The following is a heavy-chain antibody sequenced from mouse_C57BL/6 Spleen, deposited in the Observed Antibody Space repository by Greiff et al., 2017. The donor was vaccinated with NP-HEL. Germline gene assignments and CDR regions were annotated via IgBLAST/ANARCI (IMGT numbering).Heavy chain of an antibody. J-gene: IGHJ1*03. Sequence: VQLQQSDAELVKPGASVKISCKVSGYTFTDHTIHWMKQRPEQGLEWIGYIYPRDGSTKYNEKFKGKATLNADKSSSTAYMQRNSLTSEDSAVYFCARSGTYYSNYGYFDVWGTGTTVTVSS. CDR3: ARSGTYYSNYGYFDV. D-gene: IGHD2-5*01. CDR2: IYPRDGST. V-gene: IGHV1-78*01. CDR1: GYTFTDHT.